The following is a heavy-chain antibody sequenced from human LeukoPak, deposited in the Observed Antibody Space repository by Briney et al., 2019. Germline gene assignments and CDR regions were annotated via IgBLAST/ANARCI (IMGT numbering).Heavy chain of an antibody. Sequence: GGTLRLSCAASGFTFDDYGMSWVRQAPGKGLEWVSTISDGGGITYYADSVKGRYTISRDNSKNTLFLQMNSLRAEDTAVYYCARDHDFWSGYYLLDYWGQGTLVTVSS. CDR2: ISDGGGIT. J-gene: IGHJ4*02. CDR3: ARDHDFWSGYYLLDY. D-gene: IGHD3-3*01. V-gene: IGHV3-23*01. CDR1: GFTFDDYG.